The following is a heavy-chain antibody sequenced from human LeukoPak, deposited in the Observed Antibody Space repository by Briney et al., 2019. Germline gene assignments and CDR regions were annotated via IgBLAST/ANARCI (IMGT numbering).Heavy chain of an antibody. D-gene: IGHD2-8*01. J-gene: IGHJ6*03. V-gene: IGHV1-69*05. CDR1: GATFSNYA. CDR2: IIPLFGTA. Sequence: SVKVSFKASGATFSNYAINWVRQAPGQGLEWMGGIIPLFGTATYAQKFQGRTTITTDESTSTDYMELSSLRPEDTAVYYCANAPYFYYYYMEVWGEGTTVTVSS. CDR3: ANAPYFYYYYMEV.